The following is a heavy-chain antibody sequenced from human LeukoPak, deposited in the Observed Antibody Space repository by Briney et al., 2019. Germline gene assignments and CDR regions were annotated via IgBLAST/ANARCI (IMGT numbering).Heavy chain of an antibody. V-gene: IGHV3-23*01. CDR2: ISGSGGST. Sequence: GGSLRLSCAASGFTFASYAMSWVRQAPGKGLEWVSAISGSGGSTYYADSVKGRFSISRDNSKNTLYLQMNSLRAEDTAVYYCAKARGYSYGYFFDYWGQGTLVTVSS. J-gene: IGHJ4*02. D-gene: IGHD5-18*01. CDR1: GFTFASYA. CDR3: AKARGYSYGYFFDY.